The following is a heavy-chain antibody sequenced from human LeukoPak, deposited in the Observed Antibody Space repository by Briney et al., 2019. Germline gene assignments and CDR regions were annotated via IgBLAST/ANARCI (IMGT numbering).Heavy chain of an antibody. D-gene: IGHD4-17*01. V-gene: IGHV4-4*02. Sequence: SETLSLTCTVSGVSISSSHWWSWVRQPPGKGLEWIGEIYHGGSTKYNPSLKSRVTISLDKSKNQFSLKLNSVTAADTAVYYCASYGDYNYFDFWGQGTLVTVSS. CDR2: IYHGGST. J-gene: IGHJ4*02. CDR1: GVSISSSHW. CDR3: ASYGDYNYFDF.